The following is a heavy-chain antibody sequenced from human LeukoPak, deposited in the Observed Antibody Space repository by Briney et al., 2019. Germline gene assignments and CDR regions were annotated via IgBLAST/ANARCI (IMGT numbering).Heavy chain of an antibody. D-gene: IGHD2-15*01. CDR2: VNPNSAST. Sequence: GASVNVSCKASGYTFTIYDINWVRQAPGQGLEWMGWVNPNSASTAYAQKLQGRVTMTRNTSISTAYMELSSLRSEDTAVYYCAIKLSSGGYWGQGTLVTVSS. J-gene: IGHJ4*02. CDR1: GYTFTIYD. V-gene: IGHV1-8*01. CDR3: AIKLSSGGY.